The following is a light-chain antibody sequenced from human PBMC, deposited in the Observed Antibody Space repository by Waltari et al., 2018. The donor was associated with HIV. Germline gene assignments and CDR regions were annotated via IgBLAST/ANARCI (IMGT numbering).Light chain of an antibody. Sequence: DIVMTQSPDSLVVSLGERATINCKSSQSVLYSSNNKNYLAWYQQKPGQPPKLLIYWASTRESRVPDRFSGSGSGTDFTLTISSLQAEDVAVYYCQQYYSTPRTFGQGTKLEIK. V-gene: IGKV4-1*01. CDR3: QQYYSTPRT. CDR2: WAS. J-gene: IGKJ2*01. CDR1: QSVLYSSNNKNY.